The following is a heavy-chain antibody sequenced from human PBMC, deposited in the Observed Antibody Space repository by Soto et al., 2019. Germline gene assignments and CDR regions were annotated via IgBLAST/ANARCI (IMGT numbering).Heavy chain of an antibody. D-gene: IGHD4-17*01. Sequence: ITLNESGPTLVKPTQTLTRTCTFAGFSLTTGGAGVVWIRQPPGKALEWLAVIYWDDDKRYRPSLKTRLTISKDTSKNQVLLTMTNMDPVDTATYFCAHSPFFGEKLDYWGQGTQVIVSS. V-gene: IGHV2-5*02. CDR3: AHSPFFGEKLDY. J-gene: IGHJ4*02. CDR1: GFSLTTGGAG. CDR2: IYWDDDK.